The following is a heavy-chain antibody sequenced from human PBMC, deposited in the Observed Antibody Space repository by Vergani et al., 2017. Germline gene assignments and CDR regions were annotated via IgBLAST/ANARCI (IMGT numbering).Heavy chain of an antibody. CDR2: IYYSGST. CDR3: ARXVGPSSWFLEWYGWFDP. V-gene: IGHV4-39*01. J-gene: IGHJ5*02. D-gene: IGHD3-3*01. Sequence: QLQLQESGPGLVKPSETLSLTCTVSGGSISSSSYYWGWIRQPPGKGLEWIGSIYYSGSTYYNPSLKSRVTISVDTSKNQFSLKLSSVTAADTALYYCARXVGPSSWFLEWYGWFDPWGQGTLVTVSS. CDR1: GGSISSSSYY.